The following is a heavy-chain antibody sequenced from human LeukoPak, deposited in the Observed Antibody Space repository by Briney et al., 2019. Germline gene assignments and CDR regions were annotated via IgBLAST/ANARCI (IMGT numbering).Heavy chain of an antibody. Sequence: GGSLRLSCAASGFTFRSYAMSGLRPAPGKGLAGVAAISAWGGSTYSADSVKGRFTISRDNSKNALYLQMNSLRDEGTAIYYCAKVGLYSSPPKRTYYYYMDVWGKGTTVTVSS. D-gene: IGHD6-19*01. CDR3: AKVGLYSSPPKRTYYYYMDV. CDR2: ISAWGGST. CDR1: GFTFRSYA. V-gene: IGHV3-23*01. J-gene: IGHJ6*03.